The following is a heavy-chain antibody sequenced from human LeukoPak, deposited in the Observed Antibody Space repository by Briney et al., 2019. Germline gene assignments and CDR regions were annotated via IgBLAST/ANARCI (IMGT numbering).Heavy chain of an antibody. CDR2: INSAGNLI. D-gene: IGHD3-22*01. Sequence: GESLRLSCSPSGFNFETYSMYWVRQAPGKGLEWLSYINSAGNLIYYPDHVKGRFPVSRDNTRKSLSLELTTLSVEDTAIYYCARDHLGYSFDYWGQGTLVTVSS. CDR1: GFNFETYS. V-gene: IGHV3-48*04. CDR3: ARDHLGYSFDY. J-gene: IGHJ4*02.